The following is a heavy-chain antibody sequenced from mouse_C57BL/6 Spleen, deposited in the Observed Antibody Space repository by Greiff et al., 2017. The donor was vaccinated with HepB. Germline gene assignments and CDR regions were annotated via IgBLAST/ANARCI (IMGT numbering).Heavy chain of an antibody. CDR2: IWSGGST. CDR1: GFSLTSYG. CDR3: ARKRGSSGLDY. D-gene: IGHD3-2*02. Sequence: VQLVESGPGLVQPSQSLSITCTVSGFSLTSYGVHWVRQSPGTGLEWLGVIWSGGSTDYNAAFISRLSISKDNSKSQVFFKMNSLQADETAIYYCARKRGSSGLDYWGQGTTLTVSS. J-gene: IGHJ2*01. V-gene: IGHV2-2*01.